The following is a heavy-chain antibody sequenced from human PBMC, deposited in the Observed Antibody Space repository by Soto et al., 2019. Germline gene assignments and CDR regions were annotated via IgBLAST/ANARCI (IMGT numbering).Heavy chain of an antibody. CDR1: GFTFSSYS. CDR3: ARGNEQLQNDY. J-gene: IGHJ4*02. Sequence: GGSLRLSCASSGFTFSSYSMNWVRQAPGKGLEWVSSISSSSSYIYYADSVKGRFTISRDNAKNSLYLQMNSLRAEDTAVYYCARGNEQLQNDYWGQGTLVTVSS. D-gene: IGHD6-13*01. CDR2: ISSSSSYI. V-gene: IGHV3-21*01.